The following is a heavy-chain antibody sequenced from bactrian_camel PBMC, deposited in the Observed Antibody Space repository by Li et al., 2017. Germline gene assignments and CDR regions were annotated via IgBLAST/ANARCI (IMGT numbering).Heavy chain of an antibody. CDR1: GFTFSSYD. D-gene: IGHD2*01. CDR2: ISSGGGTV. Sequence: DVQLVESGGGLVRPGGSLRLSCATSGFTFSSYDMSWVRQAPGKGLEWVSTISSGGGTVYYADSVRGRFTISRDNAKNTPYLQLNSLKTEDTARYYCAKEPSFYFGRGAAYSAKSQGTQVNVS. J-gene: IGHJ4*01. V-gene: IGHV3S40*01.